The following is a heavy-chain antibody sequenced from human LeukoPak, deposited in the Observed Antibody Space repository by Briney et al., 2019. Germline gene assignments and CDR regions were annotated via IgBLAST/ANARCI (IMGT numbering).Heavy chain of an antibody. CDR2: IYYSGSA. D-gene: IGHD1-1*01. J-gene: IGHJ4*02. Sequence: SETLSLTCTVSGGSISSYYWSWIRQSPGKGLEWIGYIYYSGSANYNPSLKSRVTISVDTSKNQFSLKLSSVTAADTAVYFCARSRDNYIFFDYWGQGALVTVSS. V-gene: IGHV4-59*01. CDR3: ARSRDNYIFFDY. CDR1: GGSISSYY.